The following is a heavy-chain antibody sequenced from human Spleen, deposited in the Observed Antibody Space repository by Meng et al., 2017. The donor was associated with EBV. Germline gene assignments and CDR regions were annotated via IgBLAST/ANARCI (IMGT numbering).Heavy chain of an antibody. CDR3: ARKLYTDSFFDS. D-gene: IGHD2-2*02. Sequence: QVQLQESGPGLVKPSETLSLTCTVSGGSVRSGTYYWSWIRQPPGKGLEWIGYIYFTGSTKYNPSLKTRVTISVDTSRNQFSLRLTSVTTADTAVYYCARKLYTDSFFDSWGQGTLVTGSS. J-gene: IGHJ4*02. CDR2: IYFTGST. CDR1: GGSVRSGTYY. V-gene: IGHV4-61*01.